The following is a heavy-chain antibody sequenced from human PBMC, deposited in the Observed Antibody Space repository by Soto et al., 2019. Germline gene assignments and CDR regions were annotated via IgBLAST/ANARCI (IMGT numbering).Heavy chain of an antibody. CDR3: AKGLGDLRPF. Sequence: QFQLVQSGAEAKKPGTSVKVSCKVSGHTLSDLSMHWVRQPPGEGLEWMGSFDPEEDETMYAQKFRGRVTMTEDTSTNSAYMELSSLRSDDTAVYYCAKGLGDLRPFWGQGTMVTVSS. V-gene: IGHV1-24*01. D-gene: IGHD3-16*01. J-gene: IGHJ4*02. CDR1: GHTLSDLS. CDR2: FDPEEDET.